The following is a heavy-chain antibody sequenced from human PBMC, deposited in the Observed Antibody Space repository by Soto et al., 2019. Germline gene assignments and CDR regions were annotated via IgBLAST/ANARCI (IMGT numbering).Heavy chain of an antibody. Sequence: QVQLVESGGGVVQPGRSLRLSCAASGFTFSGYGMHWVRQAPGKGLEWVAVTRHDGSNTYYADSVRGRFTISRDNSNKMLYLQMNSLRAEDTAVYYCARDGVGTTTYFCYFDYWGQGTLVVVSS. CDR1: GFTFSGYG. J-gene: IGHJ4*02. D-gene: IGHD1-26*01. CDR2: TRHDGSNT. V-gene: IGHV3-33*01. CDR3: ARDGVGTTTYFCYFDY.